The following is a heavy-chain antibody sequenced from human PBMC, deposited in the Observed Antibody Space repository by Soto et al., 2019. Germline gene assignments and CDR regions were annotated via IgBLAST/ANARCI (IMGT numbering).Heavy chain of an antibody. V-gene: IGHV6-1*01. D-gene: IGHD3-10*01. J-gene: IGHJ5*02. CDR2: TYYRSQWYN. CDR1: GDSVSSNGAA. Sequence: VQLQQSGPGLVKPSQTLSLTCAISGDSVSSNGAAWNWIMQSLSKGLEWLGRTYYRSQWYNDYAVSVKSSKTINPDTSKNQFSLQLNSVTPADTAVYYCARDNAWGWLGPWGQGALVTVSS. CDR3: ARDNAWGWLGP.